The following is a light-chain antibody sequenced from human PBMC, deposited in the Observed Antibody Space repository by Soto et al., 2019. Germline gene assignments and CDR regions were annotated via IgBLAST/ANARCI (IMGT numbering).Light chain of an antibody. V-gene: IGKV3-15*01. CDR3: QQYYKWPPFT. CDR2: NAA. J-gene: IGKJ3*01. Sequence: EIVMTQSPATLSVSPGERATLSCRARQRIDTSLAWYQQRPGQAPRLLLYNAATRATGIPARFSGRGFGTEFTLTISSLQSEDFALYYCQQYYKWPPFTFGPGTKVDI. CDR1: QRIDTS.